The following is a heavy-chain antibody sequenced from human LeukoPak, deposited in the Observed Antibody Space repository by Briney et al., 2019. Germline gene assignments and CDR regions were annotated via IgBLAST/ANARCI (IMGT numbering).Heavy chain of an antibody. D-gene: IGHD6-19*01. V-gene: IGHV4-38-2*02. J-gene: IGHJ4*02. CDR3: ASAPRGWSPGTGY. CDR2: IYHSGST. CDR1: GGSFSGYY. Sequence: PSETLSLTCTVYGGSFSGYYWGWIRQPPGKGLEWIGSIYHSGSTYYNPSLKSRVTISVDTSKNQFSLKLSSVTAADTAVYYCASAPRGWSPGTGYWGQGTLVTVSS.